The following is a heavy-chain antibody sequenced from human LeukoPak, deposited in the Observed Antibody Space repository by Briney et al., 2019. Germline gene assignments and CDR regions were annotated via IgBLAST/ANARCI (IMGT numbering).Heavy chain of an antibody. CDR3: ARVSRQLVLGFDY. CDR1: GGSISSSSYY. CDR2: IYYSGST. J-gene: IGHJ4*02. V-gene: IGHV4-39*01. D-gene: IGHD6-13*01. Sequence: RPSETLSLTCTVSGGSISSSSYYWGWIRQPPGKGLEWIGSIYYSGSTYYNPSLKSRVTISVDTSKNQFSLKLSSVTAADTAVYYCARVSRQLVLGFDYWGQGTLVTVSS.